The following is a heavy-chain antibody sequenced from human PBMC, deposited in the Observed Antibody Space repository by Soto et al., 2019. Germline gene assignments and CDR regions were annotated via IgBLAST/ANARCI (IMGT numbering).Heavy chain of an antibody. V-gene: IGHV3-23*01. Sequence: GGSLRLSCAASGFSFGSYVMTWVRQAPGKGLEWVSSISGSGAVTNYGDSVKDRFTVSRDMSRDTQYLQMNSLRVEDTATYYCGRLMGRDPLFDDWGQGTLVTVSS. CDR2: ISGSGAVT. J-gene: IGHJ4*02. CDR1: GFSFGSYV. CDR3: GRLMGRDPLFDD. D-gene: IGHD3-10*01.